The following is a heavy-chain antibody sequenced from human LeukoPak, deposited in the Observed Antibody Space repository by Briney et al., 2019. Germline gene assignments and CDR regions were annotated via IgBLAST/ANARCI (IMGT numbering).Heavy chain of an antibody. D-gene: IGHD5-12*01. CDR2: IGTAGDT. CDR1: GFTFSSYD. CDR3: ARGSVATDGLGYYFDY. J-gene: IGHJ4*02. Sequence: PTGGSLRLSCAASGFTFSSYDMHWVRQATGKGLEWVSAIGTAGDTYYPGSVKGRFTISRENVKNSLYLQMNSLRAGDTAVYYCARGSVATDGLGYYFDYWGQGTLVTVSS. V-gene: IGHV3-13*01.